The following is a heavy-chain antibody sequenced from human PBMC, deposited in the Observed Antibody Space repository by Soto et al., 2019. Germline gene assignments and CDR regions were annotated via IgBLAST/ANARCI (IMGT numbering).Heavy chain of an antibody. J-gene: IGHJ4*02. Sequence: QLQLQESGPGLVKPSETLSLTCSVSDDSINSDKYYWGWIRQPPGKALEWIGSIYYRGNAYYNPSRQTRFTISLDKSRSQFSLKLNSVTAADSAGYFCARLEGLATISYYFDFWGPGALVTVSS. CDR3: ARLEGLATISYYFDF. CDR2: IYYRGNA. CDR1: DDSINSDKYY. D-gene: IGHD3-9*01. V-gene: IGHV4-39*01.